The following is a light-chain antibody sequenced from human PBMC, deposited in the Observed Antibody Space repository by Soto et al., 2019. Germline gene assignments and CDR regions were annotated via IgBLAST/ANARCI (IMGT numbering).Light chain of an antibody. CDR1: SSDVGRSNH. CDR2: EVS. Sequence: VLTQPASVSGSPGQSITISCTGTSSDVGRSNHVFWYQQHPGKAPKLIIYEVSSRPSGVSNRFSGSKSGNTASLTISGLQAEDEADYYCSAHTYGALVFGGGTQLTVL. V-gene: IGLV2-14*01. J-gene: IGLJ2*01. CDR3: SAHTYGALV.